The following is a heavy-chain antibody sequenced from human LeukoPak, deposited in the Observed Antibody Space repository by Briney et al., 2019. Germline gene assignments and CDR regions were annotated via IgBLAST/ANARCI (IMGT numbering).Heavy chain of an antibody. CDR2: IYYSGST. CDR1: GYSISSGYY. J-gene: IGHJ4*02. D-gene: IGHD3-22*01. V-gene: IGHV4-38-2*02. Sequence: SETLSLTCSVSGYSISSGYYWGWIRQPPGKGLEWIGYIYYSGSTNYNPSLKSRVTISVDTSKNQFSLKLSSVTAADTAVYYCARLITMMPYYFDYWGQGTLVTVSS. CDR3: ARLITMMPYYFDY.